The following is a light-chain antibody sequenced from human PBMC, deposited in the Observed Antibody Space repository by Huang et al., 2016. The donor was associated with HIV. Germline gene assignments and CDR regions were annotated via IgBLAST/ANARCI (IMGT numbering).Light chain of an antibody. CDR3: QKYYKIPQT. CDR1: QSLLYGLNNKHY. CDR2: WAS. J-gene: IGKJ1*01. Sequence: DVVMTQSPESLSVSPGERATINCRSSQSLLYGLNNKHYLAWFKQKPGRPPKLLIYWASERESGFPDRFSGGGSGTDFTLTINSLQPEYVAHYYCQKYYKIPQTFGQGTTVEIK. V-gene: IGKV4-1*01.